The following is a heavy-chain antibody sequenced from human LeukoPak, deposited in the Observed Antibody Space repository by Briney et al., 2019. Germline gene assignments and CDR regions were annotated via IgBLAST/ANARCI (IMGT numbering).Heavy chain of an antibody. CDR1: GFTFSTYA. CDR3: AKGGSGRWNWFDP. CDR2: VSGSGGST. J-gene: IGHJ5*02. Sequence: GGSLRLSCEASGFTFSTYAMSWVRQAPGKGLEWVSSVSGSGGSTYYADSVRGRFTISRDNSNNTLYLRTNSLTADDTAVYYCAKGGSGRWNWFDPWGQGTLVTVFS. V-gene: IGHV3-23*01. D-gene: IGHD3-10*01.